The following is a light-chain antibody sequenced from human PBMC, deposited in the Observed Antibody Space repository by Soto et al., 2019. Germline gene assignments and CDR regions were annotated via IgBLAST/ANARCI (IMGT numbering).Light chain of an antibody. V-gene: IGKV2-28*01. CDR1: QSLLHSNGYNY. Sequence: DIVMTQSPLSLPVTPGEPASISCRSSQSLLHSNGYNYLDWYLQKPRQPPQLLIYLGSNRASGVPDRFSGSGSGTDVTLKSSRVEAEDVWVYYCMQALQTLWTFGQGTKVEIK. J-gene: IGKJ1*01. CDR3: MQALQTLWT. CDR2: LGS.